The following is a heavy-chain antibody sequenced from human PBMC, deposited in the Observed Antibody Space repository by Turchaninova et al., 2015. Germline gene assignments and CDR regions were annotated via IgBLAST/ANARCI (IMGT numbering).Heavy chain of an antibody. D-gene: IGHD3-9*01. CDR2: IWYDGSNK. Sequence: CAASGFTFSSYGMHWVRQAPGKGLEWVAVIWYDGSNKYYADSVKGRFTISRDNSKNTLYLQMNSLRAEDTAGYYWARDWASTGLDYWGQGTLVTVSS. J-gene: IGHJ4*02. CDR1: GFTFSSYG. CDR3: ARDWASTGLDY. V-gene: IGHV3-33*01.